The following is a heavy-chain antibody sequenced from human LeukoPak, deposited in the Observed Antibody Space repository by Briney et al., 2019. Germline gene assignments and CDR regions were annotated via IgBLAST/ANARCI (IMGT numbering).Heavy chain of an antibody. CDR3: ARDSGRREDY. D-gene: IGHD2-15*01. CDR2: ISYDGSNK. V-gene: IGHV3-30*04. Sequence: SCKASGYTFTSYAMHWVRQAPGKGLGWVAVISYDGSNKYYADSVKGRFTISRDNSKNTLYLQMNSLRAEDTAVYYCARDSGRREDYWGQGALVTVSS. CDR1: GYTFTSYA. J-gene: IGHJ4*02.